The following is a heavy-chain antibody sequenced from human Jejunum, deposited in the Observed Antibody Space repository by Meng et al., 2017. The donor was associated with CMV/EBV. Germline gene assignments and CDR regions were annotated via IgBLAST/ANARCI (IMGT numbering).Heavy chain of an antibody. CDR2: INPNSGGT. CDR3: ARVVMAEQQLDF. J-gene: IGHJ4*02. CDR1: GYRLTDYF. D-gene: IGHD1-14*01. V-gene: IGHV1-2*02. Sequence: KASGYRLTDYFYHWVRQAPGNGLEWMGWINPNSGGTNYARKFQGRVTMTRDTSINTVYMELSSLRSDDTAVYYCARVVMAEQQLDFWGQGTLVTVSS.